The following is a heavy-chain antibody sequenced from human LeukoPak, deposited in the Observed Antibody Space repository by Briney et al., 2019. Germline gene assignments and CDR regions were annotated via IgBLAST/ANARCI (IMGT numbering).Heavy chain of an antibody. CDR2: INPSGGST. D-gene: IGHD3-16*02. V-gene: IGHV1-46*03. J-gene: IGHJ5*02. CDR1: GYTFTSYY. CDR3: ARERLRLGELSHNWFDP. Sequence: GASVTVSCKASGYTFTSYYMHWVRQAPGQGLEWMGIINPSGGSTSYAQKFQGRVTMTRDTSTSTVYMELSSLRSEDTAVYYCARERLRLGELSHNWFDPWGQGTLVTVSS.